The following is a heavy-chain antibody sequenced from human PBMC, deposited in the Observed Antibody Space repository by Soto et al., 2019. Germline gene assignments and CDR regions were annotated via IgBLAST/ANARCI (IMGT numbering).Heavy chain of an antibody. CDR3: GKRGRKWGAFDF. J-gene: IGHJ3*01. D-gene: IGHD7-27*01. V-gene: IGHV3-23*01. Sequence: VQLLESGGDLVQPGGSLRLSCVASGFILNNYAMSWVRQAPGKGLEWVSTIGGTDGDSDGVPWYEDSVKGRFTISRESSANTLVLHMDKLRAEGSGLYLFGKRGRKWGAFDFWGQGTTVVVSS. CDR2: IGGTDGDSDGVP. CDR1: GFILNNYA.